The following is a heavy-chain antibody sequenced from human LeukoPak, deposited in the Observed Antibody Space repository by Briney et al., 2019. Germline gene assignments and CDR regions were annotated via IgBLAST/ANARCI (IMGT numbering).Heavy chain of an antibody. V-gene: IGHV3-74*01. CDR1: GFTFSSYW. CDR3: AKDIGSYYDY. Sequence: PGGSLRLSCAASGFTFSSYWMHWVRQVPGKGLMWVSRIKTDGSSTSYADSVKGRFTISRDNAKNTLYLQMNSLRVEDTAVYYCAKDIGSYYDYWGQGILVTVSS. D-gene: IGHD3-10*01. CDR2: IKTDGSST. J-gene: IGHJ4*02.